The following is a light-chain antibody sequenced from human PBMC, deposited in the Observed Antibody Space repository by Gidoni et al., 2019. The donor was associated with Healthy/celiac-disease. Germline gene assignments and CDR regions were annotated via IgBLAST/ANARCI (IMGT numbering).Light chain of an antibody. V-gene: IGKV1-39*01. CDR1: HNISSY. CDR2: AAS. J-gene: IGKJ4*01. Sequence: IQLTQSPSSLSASVGDRVTITCRASHNISSYLNWYQQKPGKAPKLLIYAASSFQSGVPSRCSGSGSGTDFTLTISSLQPEDFATYYWQQSYSSPLTFGGGTKVEIK. CDR3: QQSYSSPLT.